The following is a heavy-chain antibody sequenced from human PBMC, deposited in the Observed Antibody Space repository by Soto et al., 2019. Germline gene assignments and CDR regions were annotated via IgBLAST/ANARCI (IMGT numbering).Heavy chain of an antibody. J-gene: IGHJ3*01. V-gene: IGHV3-64D*06. D-gene: IGHD2-2*02. CDR1: GLPFSKAW. Sequence: PGGSLRLSCAASGLPFSKAWMSWVRQAPGKGLEWVGRITSNGGSTYYPDSMNGRFTIFRDNSENTLYLQMSSLRAEDTAFYYCVKALSARYNSAKAFDVWGQGTMVTVSS. CDR3: VKALSARYNSAKAFDV. CDR2: ITSNGGST.